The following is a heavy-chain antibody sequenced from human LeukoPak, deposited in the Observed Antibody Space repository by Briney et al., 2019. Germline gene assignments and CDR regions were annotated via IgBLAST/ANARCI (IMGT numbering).Heavy chain of an antibody. J-gene: IGHJ6*03. CDR2: IYSSGYT. V-gene: IGHV4-61*02. CDR1: GASVATGDYY. Sequence: SQTLSLTCTVSGASVATGDYYWTWIRQPAGKTLEWIGRIYSSGYTVYSPSLKSRVTISLDTSKNQFSLTLNSVTDADTAVYYCARDPLRLDVYYYYMDVWGKGTTVTVSS. CDR3: ARDPLRLDVYYYYMDV. D-gene: IGHD6-6*01.